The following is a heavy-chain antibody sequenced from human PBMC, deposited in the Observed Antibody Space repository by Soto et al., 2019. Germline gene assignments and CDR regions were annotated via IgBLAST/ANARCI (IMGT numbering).Heavy chain of an antibody. D-gene: IGHD3-16*01. Sequence: GGSLRLSCAASGFTFNTFEMSWVRQAPGRGLEWVSFISDDGSRTYYADAVKGRFTISRDNSKYTLYLQMNSLTVEDTAVYACVKGGWLDFWGQGTLVTVSS. CDR3: VKGGWLDF. V-gene: IGHV3-23*01. J-gene: IGHJ5*01. CDR1: GFTFNTFE. CDR2: ISDDGSRT.